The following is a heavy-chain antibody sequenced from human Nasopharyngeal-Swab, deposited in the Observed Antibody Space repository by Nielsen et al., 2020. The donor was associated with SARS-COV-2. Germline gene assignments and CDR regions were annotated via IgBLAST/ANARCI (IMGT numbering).Heavy chain of an antibody. CDR1: GGSFSGYY. CDR3: ARAFWSGYYTYYYYYYMDV. D-gene: IGHD3-3*01. Sequence: GSLRLSCAVYGGSFSGYYWSWIRQPPGKGLEWIGEINHSGSTNYNPSLKSRVPISVDTSKNQFSLKLSSVTAADTAVYYCARAFWSGYYTYYYYYYMDVWGKWTTVIVSS. CDR2: INHSGST. J-gene: IGHJ6*03. V-gene: IGHV4-34*01.